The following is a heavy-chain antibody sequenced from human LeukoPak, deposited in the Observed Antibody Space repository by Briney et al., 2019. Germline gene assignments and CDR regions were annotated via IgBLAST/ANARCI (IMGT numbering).Heavy chain of an antibody. CDR3: ARDLIPYDYGDYALGY. J-gene: IGHJ4*02. V-gene: IGHV4-59*12. D-gene: IGHD4-17*01. Sequence: SETLSLTCTVSGGSINNYYWSWIRQPPGKGLEWIGHIYYSGSNKNNPSLKSRVTMTVDTSKNQFSLKLSSVTAADTAVYYCARDLIPYDYGDYALGYWGQGTLVTVSS. CDR1: GGSINNYY. CDR2: IYYSGSN.